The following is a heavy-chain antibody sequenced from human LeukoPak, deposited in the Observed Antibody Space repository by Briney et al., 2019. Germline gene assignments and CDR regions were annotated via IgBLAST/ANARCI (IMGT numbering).Heavy chain of an antibody. CDR2: ISSSSSYI. CDR1: GFTFSSYS. CDR3: ASLPLGYSGSF. J-gene: IGHJ4*02. D-gene: IGHD1-26*01. Sequence: GGSLRLSCAASGFTFSSYSMNWVRQAPGKGLEWVSSISSSSSYIYYADSVKGRFTISRDNAKNSLYLQMNSLRAEDTAVYYCASLPLGYSGSFWGQGTLVTVSS. V-gene: IGHV3-21*01.